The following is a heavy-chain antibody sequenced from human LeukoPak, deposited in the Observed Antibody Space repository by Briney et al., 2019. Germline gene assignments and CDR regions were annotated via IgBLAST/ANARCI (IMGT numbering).Heavy chain of an antibody. D-gene: IGHD3-10*01. CDR2: IKQDGSEK. CDR3: ASTANNYYGSGSYYSPNWFDP. J-gene: IGHJ5*02. Sequence: GGSLRLSCAASGFTFSSYSMNWVRQAPGKGLEWVANIKQDGSEKYYVDSVKGRFTISRDNAKNSLYLQMNSLRAEDTAVYYCASTANNYYGSGSYYSPNWFDPWGQGTLVTVSS. CDR1: GFTFSSYS. V-gene: IGHV3-7*01.